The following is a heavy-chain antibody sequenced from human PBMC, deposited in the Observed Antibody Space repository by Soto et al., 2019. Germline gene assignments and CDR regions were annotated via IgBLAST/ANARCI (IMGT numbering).Heavy chain of an antibody. CDR2: GEPNCGNT. CDR3: ARGKSLEN. CDR1: GYTFTSYD. J-gene: IGHJ4*02. Sequence: QVQLVQSGAEVKKPGASVKVSCKASGYTFTSYDINWVRQAPGQGLEWMGWGEPNCGNTGYSQKFQGSCNMTRDTSITTAYMELSSLRSEDTAVYYCARGKSLENWGQGTLVTVSS. V-gene: IGHV1-8*01. D-gene: IGHD1-1*01.